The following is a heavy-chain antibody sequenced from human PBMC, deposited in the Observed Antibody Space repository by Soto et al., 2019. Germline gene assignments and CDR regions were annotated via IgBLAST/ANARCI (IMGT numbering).Heavy chain of an antibody. CDR1: GDSVSSNSAA. V-gene: IGHV6-1*01. CDR3: ARGDSSSSQYYYYYYGMDV. J-gene: IGHJ6*02. D-gene: IGHD6-6*01. Sequence: SQTLSLTCAISGDSVSSNSAAWNWIRQSPSRGLEWLGRTYYRSKWYNDYAVSVKSRITIDPDTSKNQFSLQLNSVTPEDTAVYYCARGDSSSSQYYYYYYGMDVWGQGTTVTVSS. CDR2: TYYRSKWYN.